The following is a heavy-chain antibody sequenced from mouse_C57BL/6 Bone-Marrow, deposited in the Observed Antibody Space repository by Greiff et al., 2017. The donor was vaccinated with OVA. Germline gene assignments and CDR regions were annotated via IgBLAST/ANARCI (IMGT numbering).Heavy chain of an antibody. CDR1: GYTFTSYW. D-gene: IGHD6-1*01. V-gene: IGHV1-64*01. J-gene: IGHJ2*01. CDR2: IHPNSGST. CDR3: ARSLSYPYYFDY. Sequence: QVQLQQSGAELVKPGASVKLSCKASGYTFTSYWMHWVKQRPGQGLEWIGMIHPNSGSTNYNEKFKSKATLTVDKSSSTAYMQLSSLTSEDSAVYYCARSLSYPYYFDYWGQGTTLTVSS.